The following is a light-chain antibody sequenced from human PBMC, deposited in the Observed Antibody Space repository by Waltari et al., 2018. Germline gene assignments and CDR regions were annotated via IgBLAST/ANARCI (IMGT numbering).Light chain of an antibody. V-gene: IGKV4-1*01. Sequence: IVMTQSPDSLAVSLGERATINCKSSQTVLYSSNNKNYLAWFQQKPGQPPKLLIYWASTRESVVPDRFNGSGSGTDFTLTINSLQAEDVAVYYCQQYYGSPLTFGGGTKVEIK. CDR2: WAS. CDR3: QQYYGSPLT. CDR1: QTVLYSSNNKNY. J-gene: IGKJ4*01.